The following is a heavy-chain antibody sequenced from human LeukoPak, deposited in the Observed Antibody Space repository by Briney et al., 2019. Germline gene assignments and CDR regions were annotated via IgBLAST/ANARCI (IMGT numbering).Heavy chain of an antibody. D-gene: IGHD3-22*01. CDR1: GGSISSYY. J-gene: IGHJ4*02. CDR3: ARHPAYYDSSGYYYVFDY. V-gene: IGHV4-4*07. Sequence: PSETLSLTCTVSGGSISSYYWSWIRQPAGKGLEWIGRIYTSGSTNYNPSLKSRVTISVDTSKNQFSLKLSSVTAADTAVYYCARHPAYYDSSGYYYVFDYWGQGTLVTVSS. CDR2: IYTSGST.